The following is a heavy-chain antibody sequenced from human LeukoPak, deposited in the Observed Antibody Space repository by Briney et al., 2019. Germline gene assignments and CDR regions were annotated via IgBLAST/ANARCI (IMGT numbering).Heavy chain of an antibody. J-gene: IGHJ4*02. CDR1: GFIFSNYW. CDR3: TRQLED. Sequence: PGGSLRLSCAASGFIFSNYWMDWVRQAPGKGLEWVANIKHDGTAKYYVDSVKGRFTISRDSAKNSLYLQMNSLRAEDTAVYFCTRQLEDWGQGTLVTVSS. D-gene: IGHD1-1*01. V-gene: IGHV3-7*03. CDR2: IKHDGTAK.